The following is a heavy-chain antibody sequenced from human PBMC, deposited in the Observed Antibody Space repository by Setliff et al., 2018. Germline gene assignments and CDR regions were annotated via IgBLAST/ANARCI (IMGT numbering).Heavy chain of an antibody. D-gene: IGHD2-21*02. Sequence: LSLTCTVSGYSISSGYIWGWIRQPPGKGLEWVGNIGHTGSINYNPSLKSRLSISRDTSKNRVSLKLNSVTATDTAVYYCARDLGHGGDSDYWGQGILGTVS. V-gene: IGHV4-38-2*02. CDR3: ARDLGHGGDSDY. CDR2: IGHTGSI. J-gene: IGHJ4*02. CDR1: GYSISSGYI.